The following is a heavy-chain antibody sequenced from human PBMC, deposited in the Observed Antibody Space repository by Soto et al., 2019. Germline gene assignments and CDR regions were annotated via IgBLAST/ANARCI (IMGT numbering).Heavy chain of an antibody. CDR2: INAGNRNT. V-gene: IGHV1-3*01. CDR1: GYSFNSYA. Sequence: ASVKVSCKASGYSFNSYALHWVRQAPGQRLEWMAWINAGNRNTRYSQRFQGRVTVTRDTSANTTYMELSNLRSEDTAVYYCARASGAGWSRTDYAMGVWGQGTTVTVSS. CDR3: ARASGAGWSRTDYAMGV. D-gene: IGHD3-10*01. J-gene: IGHJ6*02.